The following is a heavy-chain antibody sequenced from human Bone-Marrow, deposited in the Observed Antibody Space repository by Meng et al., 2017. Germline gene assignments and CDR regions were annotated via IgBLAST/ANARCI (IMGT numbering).Heavy chain of an antibody. V-gene: IGHV4-34*01. CDR3: ARVAYRWGGDCSYFDY. D-gene: IGHD2-21*02. J-gene: IGHJ4*02. CDR2: INHSGST. CDR1: GGSFSGYY. Sequence: QVQLQQWGAGLLKPSETLSLTCAVYGGSFSGYYWSWIRQPPGKGPEWSGEINHSGSTNYNPSLKSRVTISVDTSKNQFSLKLSSVTAADTAVYYCARVAYRWGGDCSYFDYWGQGTLVTVSS.